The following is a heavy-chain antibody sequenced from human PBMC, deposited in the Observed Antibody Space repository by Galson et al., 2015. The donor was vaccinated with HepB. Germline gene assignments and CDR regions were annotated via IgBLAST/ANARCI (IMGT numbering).Heavy chain of an antibody. D-gene: IGHD3-22*01. CDR3: ARTYYDSSGYPITIFDY. Sequence: QSGAEVKKPGESLKISCKGSGYSFTSYWIGWVRQMPGKGLEWMGIIYPGDSDTRYSPSFQGQVTISADKSISTAYLQWSSLKASDTAMYYCARTYYDSSGYPITIFDYWGQGTLVTVSS. CDR2: IYPGDSDT. J-gene: IGHJ4*02. CDR1: GYSFTSYW. V-gene: IGHV5-51*03.